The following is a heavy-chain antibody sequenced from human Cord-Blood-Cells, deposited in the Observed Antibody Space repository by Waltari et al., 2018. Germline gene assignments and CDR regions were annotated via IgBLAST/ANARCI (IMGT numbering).Heavy chain of an antibody. CDR1: GGSFSGYY. CDR3: ARVRGYSYGDLDY. CDR2: INHSGST. J-gene: IGHJ4*02. Sequence: QVQLQQWGAGLLKPSETLSLTCAVYGGSFSGYYWSWIRQPPGKGLEWIGEINHSGSTNYNRSLKSRVTISVDTSKNQFSLKRSSVTAADTAVYYCARVRGYSYGDLDYWGQGTLVTVSS. V-gene: IGHV4-34*01. D-gene: IGHD5-18*01.